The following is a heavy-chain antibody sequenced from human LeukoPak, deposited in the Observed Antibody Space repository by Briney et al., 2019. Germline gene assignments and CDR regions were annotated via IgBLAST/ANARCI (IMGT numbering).Heavy chain of an antibody. D-gene: IGHD4-17*01. Sequence: GGSLRLSCEVSGFTFTNYAMSWVRQAPGKGLEWVSGISSSGGSTYYADSVKGRFTISRDNSKNTLYLQMNSLRAEDTAVYYCAKDLTVFNSDYWGQGTLVTVSS. CDR2: ISSSGGST. V-gene: IGHV3-23*01. CDR3: AKDLTVFNSDY. CDR1: GFTFTNYA. J-gene: IGHJ4*02.